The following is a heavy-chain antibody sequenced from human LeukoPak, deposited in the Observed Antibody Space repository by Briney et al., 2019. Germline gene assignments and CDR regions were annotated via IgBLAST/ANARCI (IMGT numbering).Heavy chain of an antibody. CDR1: GYTFTSYG. CDR3: ARTGRDGYNFNY. V-gene: IGHV1-3*01. D-gene: IGHD5-24*01. Sequence: ASVKVSCKASGYTFTSYGISWVRQAPGQRLEWMGWINAGNGNTKYSQKFQGRVTITRDTSASTAYMELSSLRSEDTAVYYCARTGRDGYNFNYWGQGTLVTVSS. J-gene: IGHJ4*02. CDR2: INAGNGNT.